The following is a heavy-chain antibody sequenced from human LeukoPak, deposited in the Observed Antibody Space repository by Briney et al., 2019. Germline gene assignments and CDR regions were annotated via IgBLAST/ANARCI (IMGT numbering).Heavy chain of an antibody. Sequence: GESLRLSCAASGFDFTNYDMNWVRQAPGKGLEWITYISSSGSTMYYADSVKGRFTVSRDNAKSSLYLQMNSLRAEDTAVYYCARGGYNNYMNAWGQGALVTVSS. CDR2: ISSSGSTM. D-gene: IGHD4-11*01. V-gene: IGHV3-48*03. CDR1: GFDFTNYD. CDR3: ARGGYNNYMNA. J-gene: IGHJ5*02.